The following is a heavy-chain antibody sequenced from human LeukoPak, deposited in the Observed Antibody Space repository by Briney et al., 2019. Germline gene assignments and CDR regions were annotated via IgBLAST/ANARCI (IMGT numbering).Heavy chain of an antibody. Sequence: PSETLSLTCAVSGGSLNSYYWSWIRQSPGKGLEWIGEVDHRGNTKYNPSLKGRVTMSVDTSKNHLSPKLTSVTAADTAVYYCALRGYWGQGTLVTVSS. CDR3: ALRGY. V-gene: IGHV4-34*01. CDR1: GGSLNSYY. J-gene: IGHJ4*02. CDR2: VDHRGNT.